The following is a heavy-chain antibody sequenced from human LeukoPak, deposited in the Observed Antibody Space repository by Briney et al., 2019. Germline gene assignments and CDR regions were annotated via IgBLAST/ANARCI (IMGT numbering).Heavy chain of an antibody. D-gene: IGHD3-9*01. V-gene: IGHV4-34*01. CDR1: GGSFSGYY. CDR2: INHSGST. CDR3: ARGPTLTGSPYGMDV. Sequence: SETLSLTCAVYGGSFSGYYWSRIRQPPGKGLEWIGEINHSGSTNYNPSLKSRVTISVDTSKNQFSLKLSSVTAADTAVYYCARGPTLTGSPYGMDVWGQGTTVTVSS. J-gene: IGHJ6*02.